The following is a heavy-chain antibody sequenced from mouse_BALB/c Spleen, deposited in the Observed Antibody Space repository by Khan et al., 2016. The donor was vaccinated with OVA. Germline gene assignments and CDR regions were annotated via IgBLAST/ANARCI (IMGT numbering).Heavy chain of an antibody. V-gene: IGHV1-7*01. CDR3: ARRSLRWDFDY. CDR1: GYTFTSYW. D-gene: IGHD1-1*01. J-gene: IGHJ2*01. CDR2: INPSTGYT. Sequence: QVQLKESGAELAKPGASVKMSCKASGYTFTSYWMNWVKQRPGQGLEWIGYINPSTGYTEYNQKFKDKATLTADKSSSTAYMQLSSLTSEDSAVYYCARRSLRWDFDYWGQGTTLTVSS.